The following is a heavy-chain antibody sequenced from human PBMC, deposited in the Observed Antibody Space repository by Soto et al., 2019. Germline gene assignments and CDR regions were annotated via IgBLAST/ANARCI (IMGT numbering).Heavy chain of an antibody. J-gene: IGHJ6*02. V-gene: IGHV4-39*01. CDR1: GGSIGSSSYY. Sequence: SGTLSVTCTVSGGSIGSSSYYWGWIRQPPGKGLEWIGSIYYSGSTYYNPSLKSRVTISVDTSKNQFSLKLSSVTAADTAVYYCARQQGSSWYVGYYYYGMDVWGQGTTVTVSS. CDR3: ARQQGSSWYVGYYYYGMDV. D-gene: IGHD6-13*01. CDR2: IYYSGST.